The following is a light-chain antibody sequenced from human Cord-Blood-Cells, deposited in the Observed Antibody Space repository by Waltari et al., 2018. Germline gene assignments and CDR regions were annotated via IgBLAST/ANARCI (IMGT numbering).Light chain of an antibody. CDR1: QGVSSY. J-gene: IGKJ2*01. V-gene: IGKV3-11*01. Sequence: EIVLTQSPATLSLSHGERATLSCRASQGVSSYLAWYQQKPGQAPMLLIYDASNRATGIPARFSGSGSGTDFTLTISSLEPEDFAVYYCQQRSNWPYTFGQGTKLEIK. CDR2: DAS. CDR3: QQRSNWPYT.